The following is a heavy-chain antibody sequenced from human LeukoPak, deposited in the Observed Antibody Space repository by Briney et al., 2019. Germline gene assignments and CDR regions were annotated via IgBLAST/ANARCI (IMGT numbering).Heavy chain of an antibody. CDR2: IYYSGST. Sequence: SETLSLTCTVSGGSISSYYWGWIRQPPGKGLEWIGYIYYSGSTNYNPSLKSRVTISVDTSKNQFSLKLSSVTAADTAVYYCARELTDPYYYDSSGYYFDYWGQGTPVTVSS. CDR3: ARELTDPYYYDSSGYYFDY. V-gene: IGHV4-59*01. D-gene: IGHD3-22*01. CDR1: GGSISSYY. J-gene: IGHJ4*02.